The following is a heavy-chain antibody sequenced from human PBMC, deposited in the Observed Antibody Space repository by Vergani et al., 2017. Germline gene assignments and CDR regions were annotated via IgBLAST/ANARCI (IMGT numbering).Heavy chain of an antibody. V-gene: IGHV3-33*01. CDR1: GFTFSSYG. J-gene: IGHJ4*02. CDR2: IWYDGSNK. Sequence: QVQLVESGGGVVQPGRSLRLSCAASGFTFSSYGMHWVRKAPGKGLEWMAVIWYDGSNKYYADSGKGRFTISRDNSNNTRYLQMNSLRAEDTAVYYCARGTHHDRCCYWGQGTLVTVSS. CDR3: ARGTHHDRCCY.